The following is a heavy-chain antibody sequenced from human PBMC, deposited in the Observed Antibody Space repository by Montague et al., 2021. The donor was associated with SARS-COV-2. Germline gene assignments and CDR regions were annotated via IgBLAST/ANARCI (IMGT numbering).Heavy chain of an antibody. Sequence: SETLSLTCTVSGGSISNYYWSWIRQPPGRGLEWIGYIYYSGSTDYSPSLKIRVTTSLDTSKNQFSLKVTSVTAADTAVYYCARGGGYYNYCLDVWGQGTTVTVSS. J-gene: IGHJ6*02. CDR3: ARGGGYYNYCLDV. D-gene: IGHD3-22*01. V-gene: IGHV4-59*01. CDR1: GGSISNYY. CDR2: IYYSGST.